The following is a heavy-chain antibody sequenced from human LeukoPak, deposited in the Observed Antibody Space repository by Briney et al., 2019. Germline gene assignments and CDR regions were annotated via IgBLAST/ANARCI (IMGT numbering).Heavy chain of an antibody. D-gene: IGHD6-19*01. Sequence: GGSLRLSCAASGFTFGSYAMGWVRQAAGKGLDWVSGISGSGGSPYYTDSVKGRFTLSKDNSKTTRYLQRNSLRGEDTAVYYCAREQAGSGWYVDYWGQRIQFTVSS. CDR1: GFTFGSYA. CDR3: AREQAGSGWYVDY. V-gene: IGHV3-23*01. CDR2: ISGSGGSP. J-gene: IGHJ4*02.